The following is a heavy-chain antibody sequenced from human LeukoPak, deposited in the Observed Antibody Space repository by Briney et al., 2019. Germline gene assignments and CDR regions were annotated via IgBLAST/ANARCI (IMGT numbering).Heavy chain of an antibody. D-gene: IGHD1-1*01. J-gene: IGHJ4*02. Sequence: PGGSLRLSCAASGFSFISYWMRWVRQAPGKGLEWVANIKQDGSAKNYVDSVKGRFTISRDNAKNSLYRQLNSLRAEDTAVYYCAGCAGNSCYFDYWGEGTLVILSS. CDR3: AGCAGNSCYFDY. CDR1: GFSFISYW. CDR2: IKQDGSAK. V-gene: IGHV3-7*01.